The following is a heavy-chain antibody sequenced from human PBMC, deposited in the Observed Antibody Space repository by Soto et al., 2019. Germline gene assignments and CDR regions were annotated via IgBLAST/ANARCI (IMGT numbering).Heavy chain of an antibody. CDR3: ASGVDYGDLSFDY. Sequence: QVQLVQSGAEVKKPGASVKVSCKASGYTFTNSAISWVRQARGQGLEWMGWISAYNGNTNYAQRLQGRVTMTTDTSTSTAYMELRSLRSDDTAIYYCASGVDYGDLSFDYWGQGTLVTVSS. CDR1: GYTFTNSA. J-gene: IGHJ4*02. D-gene: IGHD4-17*01. CDR2: ISAYNGNT. V-gene: IGHV1-18*01.